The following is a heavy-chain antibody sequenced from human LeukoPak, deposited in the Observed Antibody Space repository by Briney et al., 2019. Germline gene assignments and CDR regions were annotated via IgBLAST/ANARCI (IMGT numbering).Heavy chain of an antibody. CDR3: ARENYYHTSGYYDS. V-gene: IGHV6-1*01. CDR2: TYYRSKWYN. J-gene: IGHJ4*02. D-gene: IGHD3-22*01. CDR1: GDSVSPNGAA. Sequence: KRSQTLSLTCAISGDSVSPNGAAWNWIRQSPSRGLEWLGRTYYRSKWYNDYAVSVKSRIIINADSSTNNFSLNMESVTPEDTALYYCARENYYHTSGYYDSWGQATPVTVSS.